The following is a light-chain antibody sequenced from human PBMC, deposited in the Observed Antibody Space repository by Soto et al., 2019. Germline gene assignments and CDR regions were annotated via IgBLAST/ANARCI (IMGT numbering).Light chain of an antibody. V-gene: IGLV2-14*03. Sequence: QSALTQPASVSGSPGQSITISCTGTRSDVGGYSFVSWFQQHPGKAPKLMIFDVSNRPAGVSNRFSGSKSDNTAYLTISGLQPDDEADYHCISYTSSSTYVFGTGTKLTVL. CDR3: ISYTSSSTYV. CDR1: RSDVGGYSF. CDR2: DVS. J-gene: IGLJ1*01.